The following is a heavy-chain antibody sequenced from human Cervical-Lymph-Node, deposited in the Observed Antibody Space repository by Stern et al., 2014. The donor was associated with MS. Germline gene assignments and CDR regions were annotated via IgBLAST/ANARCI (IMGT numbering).Heavy chain of an antibody. Sequence: QVQLGQSGAEVKKPGASVKVSCKASGYTFTSYGISWVRQAPGQGLEWMGWISAYNGNTTFAQKLQGRVTMTTDTSTSTAYMELRSLRSDDTAVYYCARVGSSGYYQDYFDYWGQGTLVTVSS. CDR3: ARVGSSGYYQDYFDY. J-gene: IGHJ4*02. CDR1: GYTFTSYG. CDR2: ISAYNGNT. V-gene: IGHV1-18*01. D-gene: IGHD3-22*01.